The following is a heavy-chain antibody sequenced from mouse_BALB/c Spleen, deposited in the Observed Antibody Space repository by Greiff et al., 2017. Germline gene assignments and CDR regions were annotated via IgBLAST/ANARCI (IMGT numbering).Heavy chain of an antibody. Sequence: EVQVVESGGGLVKPGGSLKLSCAASGFTFSSYAMSWVRQTPEKRLEWVASISSGGSTYYPDSVKGRFTISRDNARNILYLQMSSLRSEDTAMYYCARGGGNYYAMDYWGQGTSVTVSS. J-gene: IGHJ4*01. V-gene: IGHV5-6-5*01. CDR2: ISSGGST. CDR1: GFTFSSYA. CDR3: ARGGGNYYAMDY. D-gene: IGHD2-1*01.